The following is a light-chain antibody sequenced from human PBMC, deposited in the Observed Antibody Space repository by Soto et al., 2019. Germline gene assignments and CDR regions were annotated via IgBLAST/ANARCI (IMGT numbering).Light chain of an antibody. CDR3: QQHETLIT. CDR1: QAVNTR. V-gene: IGKV3D-11*03. Sequence: EIELTQSPATLSSFPGDRVTLSCRASQAVNTRLAWYQHKPGQAPRLLIYLASNRAAGVPARFSASGSGTDFTLTISDVQPEDFAVYYCQQHETLITFGQGTRLEIK. CDR2: LAS. J-gene: IGKJ5*01.